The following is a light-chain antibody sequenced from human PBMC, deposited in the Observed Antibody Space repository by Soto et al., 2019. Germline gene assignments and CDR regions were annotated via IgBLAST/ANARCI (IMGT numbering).Light chain of an antibody. CDR2: GAS. CDR3: QKYGSYPYT. J-gene: IGKJ2*01. V-gene: IGKV3-20*01. Sequence: EIVLTQSPGTLSLSPVERATLSCRASQSIYSNYLAWYQHKPGQAPRLLISGASTRATGIPDRFSGSGSGTDFTLTISRLDPEDFAVYICQKYGSYPYTFGQGTKVDIK. CDR1: QSIYSNY.